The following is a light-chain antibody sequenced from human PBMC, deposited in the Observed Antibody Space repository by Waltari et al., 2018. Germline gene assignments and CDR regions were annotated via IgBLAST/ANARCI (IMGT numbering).Light chain of an antibody. CDR3: ATWDDSLNNPV. J-gene: IGLJ3*02. Sequence: QSVLTQTPSASGTPGQRVTISCSGTRSNIGVNTVTWYQQVPGTAPKLLIYNTNQLPSGVPDRFSGSRSGFSASLAISGLLSEDEADYYCATWDDSLNNPVFGGGTKLTVL. CDR1: RSNIGVNT. CDR2: NTN. V-gene: IGLV1-44*01.